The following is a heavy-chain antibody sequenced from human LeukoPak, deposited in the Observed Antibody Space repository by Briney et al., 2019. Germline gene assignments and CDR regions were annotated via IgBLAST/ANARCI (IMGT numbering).Heavy chain of an antibody. Sequence: PSQTLSLTCTVSGGSISSGDYYWSWIRQPPGKGLEWIGYIYYSGSTYYNPSLKSRLTISIGTSKNQSSLKLTSVTAADTAVYYCARASSYCSGGDCYVRYGMDVWGQGTTVTVSS. CDR1: GGSISSGDYY. CDR2: IYYSGST. D-gene: IGHD2-15*01. V-gene: IGHV4-30-4*01. CDR3: ARASSYCSGGDCYVRYGMDV. J-gene: IGHJ6*02.